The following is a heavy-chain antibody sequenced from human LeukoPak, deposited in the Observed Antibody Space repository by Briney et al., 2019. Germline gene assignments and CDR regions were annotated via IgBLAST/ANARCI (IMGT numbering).Heavy chain of an antibody. CDR2: ISAYNGNT. Sequence: ASVKVSCKASGYTFTSYGISWVRQAPGQGLEWMGWISAYNGNTNYAQKLQGRVTMTTDTSTSTAYMELRSLRSDDTAVYYCARDRAYDYVWGSYGYWGQGTLVTVSS. D-gene: IGHD3-16*01. J-gene: IGHJ4*02. CDR1: GYTFTSYG. CDR3: ARDRAYDYVWGSYGY. V-gene: IGHV1-18*01.